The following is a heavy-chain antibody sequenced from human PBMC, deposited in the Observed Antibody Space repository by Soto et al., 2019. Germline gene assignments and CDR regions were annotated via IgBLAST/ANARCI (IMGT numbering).Heavy chain of an antibody. CDR3: ARAKITGLFDY. V-gene: IGHV4-34*01. J-gene: IGHJ4*02. CDR2: LNHSGST. D-gene: IGHD2-8*02. CDR1: GGSFSGYY. Sequence: QVQLQQWGAGLLKPSETLSLTCAVYGGSFSGYYWTWIRQPPGPGLEWIGELNHSGSTKYNPSLKSRVTISVDTSKNQCSLKLTSVTAADTAVYYCARAKITGLFDYWGQGTLVTVSS.